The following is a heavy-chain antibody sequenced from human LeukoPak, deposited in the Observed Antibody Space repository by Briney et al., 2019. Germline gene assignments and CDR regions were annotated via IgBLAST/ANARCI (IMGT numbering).Heavy chain of an antibody. CDR3: ARDKGSGSFLNWFDP. V-gene: IGHV3-7*01. D-gene: IGHD3-10*01. CDR2: IKQDGSEK. Sequence: GGSLRLSCAASGFTFSSYWMSWVRQAPGKGLEWVANIKQDGSEKYYVDSVKGRFTISRDNAKNSLYLQMNSLRAEDTAVYYCARDKGSGSFLNWFDPWGQGTLVTVSS. CDR1: GFTFSSYW. J-gene: IGHJ5*02.